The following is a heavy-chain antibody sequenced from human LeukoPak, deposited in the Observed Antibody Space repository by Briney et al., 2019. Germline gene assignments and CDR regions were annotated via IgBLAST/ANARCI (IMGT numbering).Heavy chain of an antibody. V-gene: IGHV3-30-3*01. CDR1: GFTFDNYA. CDR2: ISNDGTNK. J-gene: IGHJ3*02. CDR3: AVGLTI. D-gene: IGHD1-26*01. Sequence: GGSLRLSCAASGFTFDNYAMHWVRQAPGKGLEWVALISNDGTNKYYADSVEGRFTMSRDNSKSTVYLQVNSLRAEDTAVYYCAVGLTIWGQGTMVTVSS.